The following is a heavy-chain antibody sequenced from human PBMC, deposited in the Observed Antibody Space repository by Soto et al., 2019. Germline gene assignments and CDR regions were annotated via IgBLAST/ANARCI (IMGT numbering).Heavy chain of an antibody. D-gene: IGHD4-17*01. CDR1: GGAISSSSYF. CDR3: ARGGGYYGVLFDY. CDR2: ILYSGTT. J-gene: IGHJ4*02. Sequence: QLQLQESGPGLLRPSETLSLTCNVSGGAISSSSYFWAWVRQPPGKTLEWIGHILYSGTTHYNESLKSRVTISVDTPKNQFSLRMNSVTPEDTAIYYCARGGGYYGVLFDYWGQGTLVPVSS. V-gene: IGHV4-39*01.